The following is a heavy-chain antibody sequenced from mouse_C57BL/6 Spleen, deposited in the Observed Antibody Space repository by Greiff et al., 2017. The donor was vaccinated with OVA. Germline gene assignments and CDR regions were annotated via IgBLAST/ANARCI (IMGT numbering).Heavy chain of an antibody. Sequence: VKLQESGAELVRPGASVTLSCKASGYTFTDYEMHWVKQTPVHGLEWIGAIDPETGGTAYNQKFKGKAILTADKSSSTAYMELRSLTSEDSAVYYCTSTPTEGPWFAYWGQGTLVTVSA. CDR3: TSTPTEGPWFAY. CDR2: IDPETGGT. CDR1: GYTFTDYE. J-gene: IGHJ3*01. V-gene: IGHV1-15*01. D-gene: IGHD1-1*01.